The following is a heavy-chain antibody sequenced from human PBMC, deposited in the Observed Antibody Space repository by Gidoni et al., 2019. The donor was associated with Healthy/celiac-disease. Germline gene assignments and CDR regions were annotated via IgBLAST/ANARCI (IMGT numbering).Heavy chain of an antibody. CDR1: GFPFSSYA. CDR3: ALADWQQAVPYYYGMDV. D-gene: IGHD6-13*01. J-gene: IGHJ6*02. Sequence: EVQLLESGGGLVQPGGSLRLSCAASGFPFSSYAMSWFRQAPGMGREWVSAISGSGGSTYYADSVKGRFTISRDNSKNTLYLQMNSLRAEDTAVYYCALADWQQAVPYYYGMDVWGQGTTVTVSS. V-gene: IGHV3-23*01. CDR2: ISGSGGST.